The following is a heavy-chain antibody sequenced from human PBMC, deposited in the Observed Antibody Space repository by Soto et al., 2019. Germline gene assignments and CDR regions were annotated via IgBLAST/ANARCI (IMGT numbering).Heavy chain of an antibody. CDR1: GFTFSSYA. V-gene: IGHV3-23*01. CDR2: ISGSGGST. Sequence: GGSLRLSCAASGFTFSSYAMSWVRQAPGKGLEWVSAISGSGGSTYYADTVKGRFTISRDNSKNTLYLQMNSLRAEDTAVYYCAKLYCGGDCYSYYFDYWGQGTLVTVSS. J-gene: IGHJ4*02. CDR3: AKLYCGGDCYSYYFDY. D-gene: IGHD2-21*02.